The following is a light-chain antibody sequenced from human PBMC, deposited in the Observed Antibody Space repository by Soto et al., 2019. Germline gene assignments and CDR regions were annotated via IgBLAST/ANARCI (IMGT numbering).Light chain of an antibody. CDR1: QSVSSSY. J-gene: IGKJ5*01. Sequence: EIVLTQSPGTLSLSPGERATLSCRASQSVSSSYLAWYQQKPGQAHRLLIYGASRRATGIPDRFSGSGSRTDFTLTISRLEPEDFAVYYCPQYGSSPPISFGQGTRLEIK. V-gene: IGKV3-20*01. CDR3: PQYGSSPPIS. CDR2: GAS.